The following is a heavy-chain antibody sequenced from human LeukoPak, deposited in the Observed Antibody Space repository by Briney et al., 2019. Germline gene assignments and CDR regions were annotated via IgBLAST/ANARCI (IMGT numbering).Heavy chain of an antibody. CDR1: GFRFNNYA. J-gene: IGHJ4*02. Sequence: GGSLRLSCAASGFRFNNYAMSWVRQAPGKGLEWVSSISGSATEPHYADSVGGRFTISRDNSKNTLYLQMNSLRAEDTAVYYCAKHRAMIVVDPFDYWGQGTLVTVSS. CDR3: AKHRAMIVVDPFDY. V-gene: IGHV3-23*01. CDR2: ISGSATEP. D-gene: IGHD3-22*01.